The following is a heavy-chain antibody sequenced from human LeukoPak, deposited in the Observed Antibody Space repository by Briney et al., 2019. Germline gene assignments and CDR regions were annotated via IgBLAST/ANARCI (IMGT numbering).Heavy chain of an antibody. CDR1: GYTFTGYY. J-gene: IGHJ4*02. CDR2: INPNSGGT. V-gene: IGHV1-2*02. D-gene: IGHD3-16*01. Sequence: ASVKVSCKASGYTFTGYYMHWVRQAPEQGLEWMGWINPNSGGTNYAQKFQGRVTMTRDTSISTAYMELSRLRSDDTAVYYCARPDRGLGDDLGDYWGQGTLVTVSS. CDR3: ARPDRGLGDDLGDY.